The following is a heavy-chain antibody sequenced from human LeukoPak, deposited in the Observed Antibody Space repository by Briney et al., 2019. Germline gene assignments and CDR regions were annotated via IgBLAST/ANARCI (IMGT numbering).Heavy chain of an antibody. CDR3: ARHSGSIVVRWFDP. J-gene: IGHJ5*02. CDR1: GGSFSGYY. CDR2: INHSGST. D-gene: IGHD2-2*01. V-gene: IGHV4-34*01. Sequence: SETLSLTSAVHGGSFSGYYSSWIRQPPGERLEWVGEINHSGSTNYNPSLKSRVTISVDTSKKQFSLKLSSVTAADTAVYYCARHSGSIVVRWFDPWGQGTLVTVSS.